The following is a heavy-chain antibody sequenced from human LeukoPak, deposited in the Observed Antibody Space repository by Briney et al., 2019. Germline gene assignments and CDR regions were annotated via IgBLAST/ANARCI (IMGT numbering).Heavy chain of an antibody. CDR1: GGTFSSYA. Sequence: SVKVSCKASGGTFSSYAISWVRQAPGQGLEWMGGIIPIFGTANYAQKFQGRVTITADESTSTAYMELSSLRSEDTAVYYCARNKTTVVTQYYYYGMDAWGQGTTVTVSS. J-gene: IGHJ6*02. V-gene: IGHV1-69*01. CDR2: IIPIFGTA. D-gene: IGHD4-23*01. CDR3: ARNKTTVVTQYYYYGMDA.